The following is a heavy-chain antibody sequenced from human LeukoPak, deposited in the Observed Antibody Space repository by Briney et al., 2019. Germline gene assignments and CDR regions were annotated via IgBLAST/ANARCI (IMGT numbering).Heavy chain of an antibody. CDR2: ISYDGSNK. V-gene: IGHV3-30*18. Sequence: GGSLRLSCAASGFTFASYGIQWVGQAPGKGLEWVAVISYDGSNKFYADSVKGRFTISRDNSKNMVYLQMNSLRGDDSAVYYCAKEYKAMSFFDYWGQGTLVTVSS. CDR1: GFTFASYG. CDR3: AKEYKAMSFFDY. D-gene: IGHD1-1*01. J-gene: IGHJ4*02.